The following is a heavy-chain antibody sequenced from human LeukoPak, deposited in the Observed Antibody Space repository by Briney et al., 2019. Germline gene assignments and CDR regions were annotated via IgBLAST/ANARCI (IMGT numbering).Heavy chain of an antibody. Sequence: ASVKVSCKASGGTFSSYAISWVRQAPGQGLEWMGGIIPIFGTAYYAQKFQGRVTITADESTSTAYMELSSLRSEDTAAYYCARDLGSIAARPGLYGMDVWGQGTTVTVSS. CDR2: IIPIFGTA. V-gene: IGHV1-69*13. CDR3: ARDLGSIAARPGLYGMDV. CDR1: GGTFSSYA. D-gene: IGHD6-6*01. J-gene: IGHJ6*02.